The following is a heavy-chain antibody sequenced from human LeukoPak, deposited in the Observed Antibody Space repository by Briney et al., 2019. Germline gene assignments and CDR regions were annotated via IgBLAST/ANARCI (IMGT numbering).Heavy chain of an antibody. CDR1: GFTFSSYD. V-gene: IGHV3-48*03. Sequence: GGSLRLSCAASGFTFSSYDMNWVRQAPGKGLEWVSFISSSGTTINYADSVKGRFTISRDNTKNSLYLQMNSLRVEDTAIYHCARSFDIWAQGTMVTVSP. J-gene: IGHJ3*02. CDR2: ISSSGTTI. CDR3: ARSFDI.